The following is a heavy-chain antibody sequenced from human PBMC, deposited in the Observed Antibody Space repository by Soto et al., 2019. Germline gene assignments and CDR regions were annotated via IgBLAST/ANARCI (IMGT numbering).Heavy chain of an antibody. Sequence: QVQLVESGGGVVQPGRSLRLSCEASGFSFSSYGMHWVRQAPGKGLEWVATIWYDGSKKYHAESVKGRFTSSRDKSMNTMYLQRASLRGEATAVYYWARELLCGSGSRDYLYYGMDVWGHGTTGTVSS. J-gene: IGHJ6*02. D-gene: IGHD3-10*01. CDR3: ARELLCGSGSRDYLYYGMDV. V-gene: IGHV3-33*01. CDR2: IWYDGSKK. CDR1: GFSFSSYG.